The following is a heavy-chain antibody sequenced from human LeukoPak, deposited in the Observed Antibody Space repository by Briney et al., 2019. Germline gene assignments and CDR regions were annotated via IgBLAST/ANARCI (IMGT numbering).Heavy chain of an antibody. D-gene: IGHD6-13*01. CDR1: GGSISSSSYY. Sequence: SETLSLTCTVSGGSISSSSYYWGWIRQPPGKGLEWIGSIYYSGSTYYNPSLKSRVTISVDTSKNQFSLKLSSVTAADTAVYYCARQRLGTKYSSSWYYFDYWGQGTLVTVSS. CDR3: ARQRLGTKYSSSWYYFDY. V-gene: IGHV4-39*07. CDR2: IYYSGST. J-gene: IGHJ4*02.